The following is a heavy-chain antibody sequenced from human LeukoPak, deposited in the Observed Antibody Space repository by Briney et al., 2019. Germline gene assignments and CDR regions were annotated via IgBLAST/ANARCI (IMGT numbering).Heavy chain of an antibody. V-gene: IGHV3-23*01. CDR1: GFTFSNYA. D-gene: IGHD3-22*01. CDR3: AKTRGGYYVDY. Sequence: GGSLRLSCAASGFTFSNYAMSWVRQAPGKGLECVSTISGSGDNTYYADSVQGRFIISRDNSKDTLFLQMNTLRAEDTAVYYCAKTRGGYYVDYWGQGTLVTVSS. J-gene: IGHJ4*02. CDR2: ISGSGDNT.